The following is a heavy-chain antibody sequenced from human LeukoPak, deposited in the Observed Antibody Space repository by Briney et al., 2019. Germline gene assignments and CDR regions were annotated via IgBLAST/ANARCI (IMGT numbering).Heavy chain of an antibody. J-gene: IGHJ6*04. V-gene: IGHV1-69*01. D-gene: IGHD6-19*01. Sequence: ASVKVSCKASGGTFSSYAISWVRQAPGQGLEWMGGIIPIFGTANYAQKFQGRVTITADESTSTAYMELSSLRSEDTAVYYCARDPDPEPYSSGWFGVSGMDVWGKGTTVTVSS. CDR2: IIPIFGTA. CDR1: GGTFSSYA. CDR3: ARDPDPEPYSSGWFGVSGMDV.